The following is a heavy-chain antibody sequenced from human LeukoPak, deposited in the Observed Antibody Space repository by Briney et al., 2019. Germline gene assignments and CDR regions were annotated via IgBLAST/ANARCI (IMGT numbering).Heavy chain of an antibody. V-gene: IGHV4-4*07. CDR3: ARETSQKGAHYMDV. CDR1: GGSISSYY. Sequence: SETLSLTCTVSGGSISSYYWSWIRQPAGKGLEWIGRIYTSGSTNYNPSLKSRVTMSVDTSKNQFSLKLRSVTAADTAVYYCARETSQKGAHYMDVWGKGTTVTISS. D-gene: IGHD3-16*01. CDR2: IYTSGST. J-gene: IGHJ6*03.